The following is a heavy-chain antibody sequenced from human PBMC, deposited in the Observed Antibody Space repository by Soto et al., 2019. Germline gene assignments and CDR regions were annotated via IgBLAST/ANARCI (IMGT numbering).Heavy chain of an antibody. CDR2: ISAYNGNT. V-gene: IGHV1-18*01. D-gene: IGHD6-6*01. Sequence: QVQLVQSGAEVKKPGASVKVSCKASGYTFTSYGISWVRQAPGQGLEWMGWISAYNGNTNYAQKRQGRVTMTTDTSTSTAYMELRSLRSDDTAVYYCARVDQSEIAARRGPYYYCGIDVWGQGTTVTVSS. J-gene: IGHJ6*02. CDR3: ARVDQSEIAARRGPYYYCGIDV. CDR1: GYTFTSYG.